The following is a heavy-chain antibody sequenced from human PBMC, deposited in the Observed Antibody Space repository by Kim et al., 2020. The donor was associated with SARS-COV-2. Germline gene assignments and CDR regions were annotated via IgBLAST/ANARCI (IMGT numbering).Heavy chain of an antibody. D-gene: IGHD2-2*01. CDR1: GGSFSGYY. V-gene: IGHV4-34*01. Sequence: SETLSLTCAVYGGSFSGYYWSWIRQPPGKGLEWIGEINHSGSTNYNPSLKSRVTISVDTSKNQFSLKLSSVTAADTAVYYCARGLLRTSSDYWGQGTLVTVSS. CDR2: INHSGST. CDR3: ARGLLRTSSDY. J-gene: IGHJ4*02.